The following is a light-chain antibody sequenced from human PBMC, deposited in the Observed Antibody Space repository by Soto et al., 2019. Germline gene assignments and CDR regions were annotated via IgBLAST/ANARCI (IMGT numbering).Light chain of an antibody. V-gene: IGLV2-14*01. CDR2: DVS. CDR1: SSDVGGYNY. CDR3: SSYTSSSTDVV. J-gene: IGLJ2*01. Sequence: QSALTQPASVSGSPGQSITISCTGTSSDVGGYNYVSWYQQHPGKAPKLMIYDVSNRSSGVSNRFSGSKSGNTASLTISGLQAEDEADYYCSSYTSSSTDVVFGGGTQLTVL.